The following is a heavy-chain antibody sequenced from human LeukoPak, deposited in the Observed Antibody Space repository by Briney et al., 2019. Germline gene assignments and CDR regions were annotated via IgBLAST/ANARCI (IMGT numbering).Heavy chain of an antibody. J-gene: IGHJ5*02. D-gene: IGHD2-2*01. CDR1: GGSFSGYY. Sequence: SETLSLTCAVYGGSFSGYYWSWIRQPPGKGLEWIGEINHSGSTNYNPSLKSRVTISVDTSKNQFSLKLSSVTAADTAVCYCARGIVPAARGNWFDPWGQGTLVTVSS. CDR2: INHSGST. CDR3: ARGIVPAARGNWFDP. V-gene: IGHV4-34*01.